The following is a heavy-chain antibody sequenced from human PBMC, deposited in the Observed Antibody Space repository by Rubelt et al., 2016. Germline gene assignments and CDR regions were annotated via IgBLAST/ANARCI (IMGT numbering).Heavy chain of an antibody. CDR3: ARDKEGLGVTMMDY. Sequence: QVQLQQWGAGLLKPSETLSLTCAVYGGSFSGYYWSWIRQPPGQGLEWIGEINHSGSTNYNPSLKSRVTISVDTSKNQFSLKLSSVTAADTAVYYWARDKEGLGVTMMDYWGQGTLVTVSS. J-gene: IGHJ4*02. V-gene: IGHV4-34*01. CDR2: INHSGST. D-gene: IGHD3-22*01. CDR1: GGSFSGYY.